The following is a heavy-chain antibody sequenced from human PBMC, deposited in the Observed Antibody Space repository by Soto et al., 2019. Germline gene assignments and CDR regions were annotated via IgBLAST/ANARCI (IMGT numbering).Heavy chain of an antibody. D-gene: IGHD5-18*01. CDR3: AKDCGYSDCDY. J-gene: IGHJ4*02. Sequence: QVQLVESGGGVVQPGRSLRLSCAASGFTFSSYGMHWVRQAPGKGLEWVAVISYDGSNKYYADSVKGRFTISRDNSKNTLALQMNSLRAEDTAVYYCAKDCGYSDCDYWGQGTLVTVSS. V-gene: IGHV3-30*18. CDR1: GFTFSSYG. CDR2: ISYDGSNK.